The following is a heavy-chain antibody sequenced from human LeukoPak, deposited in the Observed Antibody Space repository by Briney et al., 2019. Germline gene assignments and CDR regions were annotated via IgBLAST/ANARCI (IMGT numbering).Heavy chain of an antibody. J-gene: IGHJ5*02. CDR3: ARDRDCSSTSCYAIDP. V-gene: IGHV4-4*07. Sequence: SETLSLTCTVSGGSISSYYWSWIRQPAGKGLEWIGRIYTSGSTNYNPSLKSRVTMSVDTSKNQFSLKLSSMTAADTAVYYCARDRDCSSTSCYAIDPWGQGTLVTVSS. CDR2: IYTSGST. D-gene: IGHD2-2*01. CDR1: GGSISSYY.